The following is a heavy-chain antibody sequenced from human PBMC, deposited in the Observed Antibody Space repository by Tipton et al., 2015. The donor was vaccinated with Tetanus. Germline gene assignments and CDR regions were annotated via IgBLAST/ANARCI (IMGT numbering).Heavy chain of an antibody. CDR2: IYYSGST. Sequence: GLVKPSETLSLTCTVSGGSISSYHWSWIRQPPGKGLEWIGYIYYSGSTNYNPSLKSRVTISVDTSKNQFSLKLSSVTAADTAVYYCARGTGDYWGQGTLVTVSS. V-gene: IGHV4-59*01. CDR1: GGSISSYH. J-gene: IGHJ4*02. CDR3: ARGTGDY. D-gene: IGHD1-14*01.